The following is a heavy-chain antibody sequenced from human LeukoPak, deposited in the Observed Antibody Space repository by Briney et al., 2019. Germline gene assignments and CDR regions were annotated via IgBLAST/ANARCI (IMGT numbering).Heavy chain of an antibody. Sequence: GGSLRLSCAASGFTFSSYAMSWVRQAPGKGLEWVSAISGSGGSTYYADSVKGRFTISRDNSKNTLHLQMNSLRAEDTAVYYCAKGGGGDCFNDWGQGTLVTVSS. CDR3: AKGGGGDCFND. CDR1: GFTFSSYA. CDR2: ISGSGGST. D-gene: IGHD2-21*01. V-gene: IGHV3-23*01. J-gene: IGHJ5*02.